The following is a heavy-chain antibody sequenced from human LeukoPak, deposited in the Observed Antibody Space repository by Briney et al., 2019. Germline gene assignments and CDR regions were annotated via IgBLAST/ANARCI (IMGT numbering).Heavy chain of an antibody. CDR1: GYSISSGYY. Sequence: SETLSLTCAVSGYSISSGYYWGWIRQPPGKGLEWIGSIYHSGSTYYNPSLKSRVTISVDTSKNQFSLKLSSVTAAGTAVYYCARVTVAGEADYWGQGTLVTVSS. CDR2: IYHSGST. J-gene: IGHJ4*02. CDR3: ARVTVAGEADY. D-gene: IGHD6-19*01. V-gene: IGHV4-38-2*01.